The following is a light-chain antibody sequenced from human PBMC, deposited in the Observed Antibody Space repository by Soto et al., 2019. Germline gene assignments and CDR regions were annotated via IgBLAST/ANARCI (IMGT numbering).Light chain of an antibody. CDR2: LGS. V-gene: IGKV2-28*01. CDR3: MQALQTPIT. Sequence: DIVMTQSPLSLPVTPGEPASISCRSSQSLLHSNGYNFLDWYLQKPGQSPQLLIYLGSNRASGDPDRFSGSESGTDFTLKISRVEAEDVGVYYCMQALQTPITFGQGTRLEIK. J-gene: IGKJ5*01. CDR1: QSLLHSNGYNF.